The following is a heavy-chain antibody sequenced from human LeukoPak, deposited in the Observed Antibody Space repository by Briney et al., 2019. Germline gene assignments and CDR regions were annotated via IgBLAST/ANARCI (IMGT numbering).Heavy chain of an antibody. Sequence: SETLSLTCAVYGGSFSGYYWSWIRQPPGKGLKWIGEINHSGSTNYNPSLKSRVTISVDTSKNQFSLKLSSVTAADTAVYYCARSGYSSGWYRYYYYYMDVWGKGTTVTISS. CDR3: ARSGYSSGWYRYYYYYMDV. J-gene: IGHJ6*03. CDR1: GGSFSGYY. CDR2: INHSGST. D-gene: IGHD6-19*01. V-gene: IGHV4-34*01.